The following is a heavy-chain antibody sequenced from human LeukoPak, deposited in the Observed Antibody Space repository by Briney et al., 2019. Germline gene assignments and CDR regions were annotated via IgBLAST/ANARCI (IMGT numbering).Heavy chain of an antibody. V-gene: IGHV4-59*01. J-gene: IGHJ3*02. D-gene: IGHD3-10*01. CDR2: IYYSGST. CDR1: GGSISSYY. Sequence: SETLSLTCTVSGGSISSYYWSRIRQPPGKGLEWIGYIYYSGSTNYNPSLKSRVTISVDTSKNQFSLKLSSVTAADTAVYYCARSGNVLLWFGELLSAFDIWGQGTMVTVSS. CDR3: ARSGNVLLWFGELLSAFDI.